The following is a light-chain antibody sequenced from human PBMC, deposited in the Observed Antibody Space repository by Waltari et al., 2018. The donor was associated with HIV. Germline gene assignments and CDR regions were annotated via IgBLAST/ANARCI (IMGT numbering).Light chain of an antibody. CDR3: MLFFRASYL. V-gene: IGLV7-43*01. Sequence: QTVVTQEPSLTVAPGGTTTLTCSSVTGPVSSGHYANWFQHMPGQPPRPLFYSPNRRHSATPTRFSASLGGDRAASTLSNVWPDDQAVYFCMLFFRASYLFGGGTKVTVL. CDR1: TGPVSSGHY. J-gene: IGLJ2*01. CDR2: SPN.